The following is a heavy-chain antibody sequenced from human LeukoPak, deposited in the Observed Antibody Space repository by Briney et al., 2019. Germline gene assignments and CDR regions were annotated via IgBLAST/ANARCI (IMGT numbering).Heavy chain of an antibody. CDR2: IIPMFGTT. Sequence: GASVKVSCKASGGTFSSYPISWVRQAPGQGLAWMGGIIPMFGTTNYALKFQGRVTTTADESTSTAYMELSSLESEDTAVYYCARVTQRDSNLYGMDVWGQGTTVTVSS. J-gene: IGHJ6*02. D-gene: IGHD4-11*01. CDR1: GGTFSSYP. V-gene: IGHV1-69*13. CDR3: ARVTQRDSNLYGMDV.